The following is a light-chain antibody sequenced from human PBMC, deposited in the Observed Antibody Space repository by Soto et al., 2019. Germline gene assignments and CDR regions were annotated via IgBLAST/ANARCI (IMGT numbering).Light chain of an antibody. Sequence: EIVLTQSPGTLSLSPGERATLSCRASQSITSSHLAWYQQKPGQAPRLLIYDISRRATGIPDRFSGSAAGTDFSLTISRLVPEDFAVYFCQHYGGSPLYTFGQGTKMEIK. CDR1: QSITSSH. J-gene: IGKJ2*01. V-gene: IGKV3-20*01. CDR2: DIS. CDR3: QHYGGSPLYT.